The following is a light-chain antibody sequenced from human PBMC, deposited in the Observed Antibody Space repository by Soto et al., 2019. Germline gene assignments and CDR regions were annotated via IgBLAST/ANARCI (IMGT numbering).Light chain of an antibody. V-gene: IGKV3-20*01. CDR2: AAS. CDR1: QSVSRNY. Sequence: EIVLTQSPGTLSLSPGERATLSRRASQSVSRNYLAWYQQKPGQAPRLLIYAASSRISGIPDRFSGSGSGTDFTLTISRLEPEDFAVYHCQQYGSAPRTFGQGTKVEIK. J-gene: IGKJ1*01. CDR3: QQYGSAPRT.